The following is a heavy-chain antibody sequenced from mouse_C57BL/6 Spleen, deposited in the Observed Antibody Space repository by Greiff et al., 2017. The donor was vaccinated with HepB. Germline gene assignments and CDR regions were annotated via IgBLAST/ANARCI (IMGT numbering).Heavy chain of an antibody. CDR3: ARPYYSNAMDY. J-gene: IGHJ4*01. Sequence: VKLQQPGAELVKPGASVKLSCKASGYTFTSYWMHWVKQRPGQGLEWIGMIHPNSGSTNYNEKFKSKATLTVDKSSSTAYMQLSSLTSEDSAVYYCARPYYSNAMDYWGQGTSVTVSS. V-gene: IGHV1-64*01. D-gene: IGHD2-5*01. CDR2: IHPNSGST. CDR1: GYTFTSYW.